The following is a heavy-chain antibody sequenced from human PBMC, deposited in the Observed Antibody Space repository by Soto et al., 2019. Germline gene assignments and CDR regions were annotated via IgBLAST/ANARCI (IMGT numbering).Heavy chain of an antibody. CDR1: GFTFDAYA. J-gene: IGHJ4*02. D-gene: IGHD1-1*01. Sequence: EVQLVESGGGLVQPGRSLRLSCAASGFTFDAYAMHWVRQPPGKGLEWVSGITWNSGSKDYADSVKGRFTISRDNRKNSLYLHMNSLRGEDTALYYCTTTYPNDDSRVVAYWGQGTLVTVSS. V-gene: IGHV3-9*01. CDR3: TTTYPNDDSRVVAY. CDR2: ITWNSGSK.